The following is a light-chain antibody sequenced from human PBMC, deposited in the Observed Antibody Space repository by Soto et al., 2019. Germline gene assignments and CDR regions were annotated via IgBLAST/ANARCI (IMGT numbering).Light chain of an antibody. CDR3: QSYDSSLRRV. Sequence: QPVLTQPPSVSGAPGQRVTISCTGSSSNIGAGYDVYWYQQLPGTAPKLLIYGNNNRPSGVPDRFSGSKSGTSASLAITGLQAEDEADYYGQSYDSSLRRVFGGGTKLTVL. J-gene: IGLJ2*01. CDR1: SSNIGAGYD. V-gene: IGLV1-40*01. CDR2: GNN.